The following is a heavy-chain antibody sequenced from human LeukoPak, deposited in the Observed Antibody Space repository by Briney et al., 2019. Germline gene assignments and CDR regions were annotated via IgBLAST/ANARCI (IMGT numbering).Heavy chain of an antibody. CDR2: IYYSGST. CDR3: ARSAPHYDILTGYYPGPFDY. J-gene: IGHJ4*02. D-gene: IGHD3-9*01. Sequence: PSETLSLTCTVSGGSISSYYWSWIRQPPGKGLEWIGYIYYSGSTNYNPSLKSRVTISVDTSKNQFSLKLSSVTAADTAVYYCARSAPHYDILTGYYPGPFDYWGQGTLATVSS. CDR1: GGSISSYY. V-gene: IGHV4-59*01.